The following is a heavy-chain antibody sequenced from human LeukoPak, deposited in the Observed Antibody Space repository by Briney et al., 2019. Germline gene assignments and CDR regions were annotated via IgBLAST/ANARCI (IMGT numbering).Heavy chain of an antibody. D-gene: IGHD2-15*01. CDR3: AGSTGGSSGWSPFDY. J-gene: IGHJ4*02. CDR2: IVPIFGTA. Sequence: SVKVSCKASGGTFNSYAISWVRQAPGQGLEWMGGIVPIFGTANYAQKFQGRVTITTDESTSTAYMELSSLRSEDTAVYYCAGSTGGSSGWSPFDYWGQGTLVTVSS. CDR1: GGTFNSYA. V-gene: IGHV1-69*05.